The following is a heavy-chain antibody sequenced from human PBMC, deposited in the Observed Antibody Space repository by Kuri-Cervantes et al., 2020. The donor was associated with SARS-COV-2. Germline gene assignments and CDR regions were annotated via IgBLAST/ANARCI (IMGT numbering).Heavy chain of an antibody. Sequence: GGSLRLSCAASGFTFSSYGMHWVRQAPGKGLEWVAVIWYDGSNKYYADSVKGRFTIPRDNSKNTLYLQMNSLRAEDTAVYYCAKDGYCSSTSCRPWFDPWGQGTLVTVSS. V-gene: IGHV3-33*06. CDR2: IWYDGSNK. CDR1: GFTFSSYG. CDR3: AKDGYCSSTSCRPWFDP. D-gene: IGHD2-2*03. J-gene: IGHJ5*02.